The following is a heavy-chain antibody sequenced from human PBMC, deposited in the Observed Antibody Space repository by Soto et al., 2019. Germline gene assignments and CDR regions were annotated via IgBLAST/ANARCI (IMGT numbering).Heavy chain of an antibody. Sequence: SETLSLTCTVSGGSISSGDYYWSWIRQPPGKGLEWIGYIYYSGSTYYNPSLKSRVTISVDTSKNQFSLKLSSVTAADTAVYYCARESYDFWSGYVNWFDPWGQGTLVTVSS. V-gene: IGHV4-30-4*01. CDR1: GGSISSGDYY. CDR2: IYYSGST. J-gene: IGHJ5*02. D-gene: IGHD3-3*01. CDR3: ARESYDFWSGYVNWFDP.